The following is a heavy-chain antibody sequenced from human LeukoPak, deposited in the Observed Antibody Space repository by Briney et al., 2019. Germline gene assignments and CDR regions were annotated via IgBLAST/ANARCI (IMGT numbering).Heavy chain of an antibody. CDR3: AKDGAWLRFDD. CDR2: ISPGGGPT. J-gene: IGHJ4*02. D-gene: IGHD5-12*01. CDR1: AFPFSSHG. V-gene: IGHV3-23*01. Sequence: GGSLRLSCAGSAFPFSSHGMNWVRQAPGKGLEWVSGISPGGGPTYYADSVKGRFTISRDDSKSTLYLQMTNLRAEDTAVYYCAKDGAWLRFDDWGQGILVTVSS.